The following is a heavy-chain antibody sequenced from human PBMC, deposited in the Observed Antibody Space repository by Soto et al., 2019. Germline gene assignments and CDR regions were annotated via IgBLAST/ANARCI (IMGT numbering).Heavy chain of an antibody. Sequence: GGSLRLSCAASGFIFRDFYMSWVRQVPGTGLEWLSKISSSISSTDHADSVKGRFTISRDNAKNSLYLQMSSLRAEDTAVYYCARDRGGGSISGGHHGMVVWGQGTTVTVSS. V-gene: IGHV3-11*06. CDR1: GFIFRDFY. D-gene: IGHD2-15*01. CDR2: ISSSISST. J-gene: IGHJ6*02. CDR3: ARDRGGGSISGGHHGMVV.